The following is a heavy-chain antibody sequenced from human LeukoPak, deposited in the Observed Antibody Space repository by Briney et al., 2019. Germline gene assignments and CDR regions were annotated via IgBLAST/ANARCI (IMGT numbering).Heavy chain of an antibody. CDR2: IYYTGQT. V-gene: IGHV4-59*08. J-gene: IGHJ2*01. CDR1: GDSLSGYH. D-gene: IGHD4-23*01. Sequence: SETLSLACTVSGDSLSGYHWSWIRQPPGKGLEWIAYIYYTGQTNYNPSLKSRVTISLDTSENQFSLTLTSVTAADTAVYYCVRLSVVSPHRYFDLWGRGTLVTVSS. CDR3: VRLSVVSPHRYFDL.